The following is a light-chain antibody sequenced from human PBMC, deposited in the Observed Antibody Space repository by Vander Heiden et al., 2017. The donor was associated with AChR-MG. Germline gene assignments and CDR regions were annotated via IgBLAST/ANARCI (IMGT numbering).Light chain of an antibody. CDR3: MQALQTHPT. CDR2: LGS. CDR1: QTLLHSNGNRY. J-gene: IGKJ1*01. Sequence: IVMSQPPLPVPVPPGDLASIPCSPRQTLLHSNGNRYLDWYLQKPGQSPQLLIFLGSNRASRVPDRLSGSRSGTDFTLKISRVEAEDVGVYYCMQALQTHPTFGQGTKVEIK. V-gene: IGKV2-28*01.